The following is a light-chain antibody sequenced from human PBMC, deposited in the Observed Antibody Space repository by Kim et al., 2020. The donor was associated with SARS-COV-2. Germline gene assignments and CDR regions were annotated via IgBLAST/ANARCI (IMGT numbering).Light chain of an antibody. CDR2: KAS. V-gene: IGKV1-5*03. CDR1: QSISDW. CDR3: QHQEWT. J-gene: IGKJ1*01. Sequence: TRSGSVGDRGTITCRASQSISDWLAWYQQKRGKAAQRLICKASSLESGVPARFSGSGSGTEVTLTISSLQPDDFATYYCQHQEWTLGEGTKGDIK.